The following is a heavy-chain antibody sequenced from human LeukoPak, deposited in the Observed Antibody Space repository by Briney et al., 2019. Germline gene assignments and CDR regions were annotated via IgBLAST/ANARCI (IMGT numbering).Heavy chain of an antibody. CDR2: IRSKAYGGTT. Sequence: GGSLRLSCTASGFTFGDYAMSWVRQAPGKGLEWVGFIRSKAYGGTTEYAASVKGRFTISRDDSKSIAYLQMNSLKTEDTAVYYCTREPVGDQLLLFGYYYYYMDVWGKGTTVTISS. D-gene: IGHD2-2*01. CDR1: GFTFGDYA. J-gene: IGHJ6*03. CDR3: TREPVGDQLLLFGYYYYYMDV. V-gene: IGHV3-49*04.